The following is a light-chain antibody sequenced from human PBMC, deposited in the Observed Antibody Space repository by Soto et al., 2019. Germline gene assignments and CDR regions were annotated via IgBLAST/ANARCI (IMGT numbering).Light chain of an antibody. CDR1: QSVNSTY. V-gene: IGKV3-20*01. J-gene: IGKJ2*03. CDR2: GGS. Sequence: EIVLTQSPVTLSLSPGERATLSCRASQSVNSTYLAWYQQKPGQSPRLIIYGGSTRASGFPDRFSGGGSGTDFTLTISRLEPEDSAVYYCHCQQFDSSRVYSFGQGTKLEI. CDR3: QQFDSSRVYS.